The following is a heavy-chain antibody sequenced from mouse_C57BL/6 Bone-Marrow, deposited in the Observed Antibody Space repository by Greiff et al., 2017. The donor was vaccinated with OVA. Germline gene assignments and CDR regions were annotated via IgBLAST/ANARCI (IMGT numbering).Heavy chain of an antibody. J-gene: IGHJ1*03. Sequence: QVQLQQSGAELARPGASVKMSCKASGYTFTSYTMHWVKQRPGQGLEWIGYINPSSGYTKYNQKFKDKATLTADKSSSTAYMQLSSLTSEDSAVYYCAREGNPWYFDVWGTGTTVTVSS. CDR2: INPSSGYT. CDR3: AREGNPWYFDV. CDR1: GYTFTSYT. V-gene: IGHV1-4*01.